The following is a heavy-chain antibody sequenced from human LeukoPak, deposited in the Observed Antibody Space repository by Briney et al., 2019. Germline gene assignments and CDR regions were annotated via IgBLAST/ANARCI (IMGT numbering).Heavy chain of an antibody. CDR2: FDPEDGET. J-gene: IGHJ6*03. V-gene: IGHV1-24*01. D-gene: IGHD3-16*01. CDR1: GYTLTELS. Sequence: ASVKVSCKVSGYTLTELSMHWVRQAPGKGLEWMGGFDPEDGETIYAQKFQGRVTMTEDTSTDTAYMELSSLRSEDTAVYYCATGKGGGLVPYYYYYYYMDVWGKGTTVTVSS. CDR3: ATGKGGGLVPYYYYYYYMDV.